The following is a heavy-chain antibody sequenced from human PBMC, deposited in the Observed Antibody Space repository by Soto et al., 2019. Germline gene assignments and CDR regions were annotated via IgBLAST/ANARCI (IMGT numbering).Heavy chain of an antibody. D-gene: IGHD6-19*01. Sequence: GGSLRLSCAPSGFTFSGYGMHWVRQAPGKGLEWVALIWFDGTNKYYADSVKGRFTISRDNSKNTLYLQMNSLRAEDTAVYYCATLYSSGWYFDYWGHGNLVTVSS. V-gene: IGHV3-33*01. CDR1: GFTFSGYG. CDR2: IWFDGTNK. J-gene: IGHJ4*01. CDR3: ATLYSSGWYFDY.